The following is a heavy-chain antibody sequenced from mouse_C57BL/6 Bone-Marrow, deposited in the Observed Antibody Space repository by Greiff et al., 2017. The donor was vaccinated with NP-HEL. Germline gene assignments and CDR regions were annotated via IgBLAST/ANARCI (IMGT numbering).Heavy chain of an antibody. CDR2: IWSDGST. J-gene: IGHJ4*01. CDR3: ARHGATVVATYPHYYAMDY. CDR1: GFSLTSYG. V-gene: IGHV2-6-1*01. D-gene: IGHD1-1*01. Sequence: QVQLQQSGPGLVAPSQSLSITCTVSGFSLTSYGVHWVRQPPGKGLEWLVVIWSDGSTTYNSALKSRLSISKDNSKSQVFLKMNSLQTDDTAMYYCARHGATVVATYPHYYAMDYWGQGTSVTVSS.